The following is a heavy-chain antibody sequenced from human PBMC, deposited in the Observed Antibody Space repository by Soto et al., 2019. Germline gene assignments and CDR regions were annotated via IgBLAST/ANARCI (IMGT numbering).Heavy chain of an antibody. J-gene: IGHJ3*02. CDR3: SRHAFDI. Sequence: EVQLVESGGGLVQPGGSLKLSCAAYGFSFSDSAIHWVRQASGKGLEWVGRIRSKGNNYATAYAASVKGRFTISRDDSKNTAYLQMNSLKTEDMAVYYCSRHAFDIWGQGTMVTVS. CDR1: GFSFSDSA. CDR2: IRSKGNNYAT. V-gene: IGHV3-73*02.